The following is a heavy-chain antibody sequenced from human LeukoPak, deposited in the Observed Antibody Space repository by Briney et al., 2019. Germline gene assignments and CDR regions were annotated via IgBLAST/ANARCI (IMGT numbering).Heavy chain of an antibody. CDR2: INHSGST. D-gene: IGHD6-6*01. CDR1: GGSFSGYY. Sequence: SETLSLTRAVYGGSFSGYYWSWIRQPPGKGLEWIGEINHSGSTNYNPSLKSRVTISVDTSKNQFSLKLSSVTAADTAVYYCARARRSIAARPRDAFDIWGQGTMVTVSS. V-gene: IGHV4-34*01. CDR3: ARARRSIAARPRDAFDI. J-gene: IGHJ3*02.